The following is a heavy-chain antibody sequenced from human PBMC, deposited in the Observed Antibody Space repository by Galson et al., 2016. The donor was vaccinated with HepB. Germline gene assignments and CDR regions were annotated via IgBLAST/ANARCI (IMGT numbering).Heavy chain of an antibody. CDR1: GASISNNYW. CDR3: ARGTLGTTATMAFDY. V-gene: IGHV4-4*02. Sequence: SETLSLTCAVSGASISNNYWWSWVRQSPDKGLEWLGEIYQTGTANYNPSFTSRATISVDTSKNQISLRLASVTAADTAMYYCARGTLGTTATMAFDYWGQGTLVTVSS. CDR2: IYQTGTA. J-gene: IGHJ4*02. D-gene: IGHD1/OR15-1a*01.